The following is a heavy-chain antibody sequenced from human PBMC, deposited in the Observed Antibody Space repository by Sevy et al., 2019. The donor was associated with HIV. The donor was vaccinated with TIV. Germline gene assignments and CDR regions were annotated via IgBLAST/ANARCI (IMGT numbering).Heavy chain of an antibody. CDR1: GGSISSYY. Sequence: SETLSLTCTVSGGSISSYYWSWIRQPPGKGLEWIGYIYYSGSTNYNPSLKSRVTISVDTSKTQFSLKLSAVTAADTAVYYCARGYYDSSGYLPFDYWGQGTLVTVSS. J-gene: IGHJ4*02. V-gene: IGHV4-59*01. CDR3: ARGYYDSSGYLPFDY. D-gene: IGHD3-22*01. CDR2: IYYSGST.